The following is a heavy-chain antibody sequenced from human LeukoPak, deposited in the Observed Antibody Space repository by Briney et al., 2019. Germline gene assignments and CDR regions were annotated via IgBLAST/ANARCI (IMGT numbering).Heavy chain of an antibody. J-gene: IGHJ4*02. CDR1: GGSFSGYY. Sequence: PSETLSLTCAVYGGSFSGYYWSWIRQPPGKGLEWIGEINHSGSTNYNPSLKSRVTISVDTSKNQFSLKLSSVTAADTAVYYCARGPGEGRGYGSGIIPEGFDYWGQGTLVTVSS. D-gene: IGHD3-10*01. CDR3: ARGPGEGRGYGSGIIPEGFDY. CDR2: INHSGST. V-gene: IGHV4-34*01.